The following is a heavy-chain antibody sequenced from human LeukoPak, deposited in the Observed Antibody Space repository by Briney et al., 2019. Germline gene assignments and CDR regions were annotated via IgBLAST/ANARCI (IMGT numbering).Heavy chain of an antibody. J-gene: IGHJ4*02. D-gene: IGHD5-12*01. Sequence: SETLSLTCTVSGGSVSSGRYYWSWIRQPPGKGLEWSGYIYYSGSTNYNPSLKSRVTISVDTSKNQFSLKLSSVTAADTAVYYCARGGGYSGYESGYWGQGTLVTVSS. V-gene: IGHV4-61*01. CDR2: IYYSGST. CDR1: GGSVSSGRYY. CDR3: ARGGGYSGYESGY.